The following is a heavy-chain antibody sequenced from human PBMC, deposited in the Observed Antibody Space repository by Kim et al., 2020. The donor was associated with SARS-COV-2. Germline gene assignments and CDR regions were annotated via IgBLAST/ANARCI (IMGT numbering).Heavy chain of an antibody. CDR3: ARVSEVATTPYYYYYMDV. Sequence: KGRFTISRDNAKNSLYLQMNSLRDEDTAVYYCARVSEVATTPYYYYYMDVWGKGTTVTVSS. D-gene: IGHD5-12*01. J-gene: IGHJ6*03. V-gene: IGHV3-48*02.